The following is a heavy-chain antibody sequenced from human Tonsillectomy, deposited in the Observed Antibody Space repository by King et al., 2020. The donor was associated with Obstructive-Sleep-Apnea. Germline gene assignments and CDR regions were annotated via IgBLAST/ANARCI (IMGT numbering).Heavy chain of an antibody. Sequence: VQLVESGGGLVQPGGSLRLSCAASGFTFSSYAMSWVRQAPGKGLEWVSAISGSGGSTYYADSVKGRFTISRDNSKNTLYLQMNSLRAEDTAVYYCAKDPGGWQLLFGYFDLWGRGTLVTVSS. CDR3: AKDPGGWQLLFGYFDL. CDR1: GFTFSSYA. V-gene: IGHV3-23*04. D-gene: IGHD2-15*01. CDR2: ISGSGGST. J-gene: IGHJ2*01.